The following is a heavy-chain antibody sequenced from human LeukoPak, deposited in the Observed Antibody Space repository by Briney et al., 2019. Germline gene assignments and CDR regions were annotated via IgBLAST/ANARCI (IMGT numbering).Heavy chain of an antibody. CDR2: INQDGSER. CDR1: GFTFRNYW. J-gene: IGHJ4*02. Sequence: GGSLRLACEASGFTFRNYWMSWVRQAPGKGLECVASINQDGSERYYVDSVTGRFTISRDNSKNLVYLQMNTLRAEDTSIYYCASGVAFDFWGQGILVTVSS. CDR3: ASGVAFDF. V-gene: IGHV3-7*03. D-gene: IGHD2-8*01.